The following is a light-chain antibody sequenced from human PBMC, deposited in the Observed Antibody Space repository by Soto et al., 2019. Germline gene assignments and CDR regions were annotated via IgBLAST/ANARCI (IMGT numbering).Light chain of an antibody. Sequence: QSALTQPASVSGSPGQSITISCTGTIIDVGAYNYVSWYQHHPGKAPKLVIYDVSDRPTGVSNRFSGSKSGNTASLTISGLQDEDEADYYCSSYTSTSTDVFGTGTKLTVL. CDR2: DVS. J-gene: IGLJ1*01. V-gene: IGLV2-14*03. CDR1: IIDVGAYNY. CDR3: SSYTSTSTDV.